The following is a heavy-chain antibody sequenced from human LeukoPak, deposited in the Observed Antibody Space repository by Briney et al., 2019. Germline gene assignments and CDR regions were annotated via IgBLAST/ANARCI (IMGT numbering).Heavy chain of an antibody. J-gene: IGHJ4*02. CDR2: IIPIFGTT. D-gene: IGHD3-3*01. V-gene: IGHV1-69*13. CDR3: ARGFGVVTPDRLYYFDY. Sequence: SVKVSCKASGGTFSSSAISWVRQAPGQGLEWMGGIIPIFGTTNYAQKFQGRVTITADESTSTAYMELSSLKSEDTAVYYCARGFGVVTPDRLYYFDYWGQGTLVTVSS. CDR1: GGTFSSSA.